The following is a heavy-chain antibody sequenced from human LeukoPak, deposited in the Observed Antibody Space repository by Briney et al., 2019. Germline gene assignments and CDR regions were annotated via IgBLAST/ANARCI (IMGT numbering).Heavy chain of an antibody. J-gene: IGHJ5*02. CDR1: GFSVSSNY. Sequence: GGSLRLSCGASGFSVSSNYMSWVRQAPGKGLEWVSVIFSGGSTYYADSVKGRFTISRDNSKNTLYLQMNSLRAEDTAIYYCARVHPDYGDYGWFAPWGQGTLVTVSS. CDR3: ARVHPDYGDYGWFAP. CDR2: IFSGGST. V-gene: IGHV3-53*01. D-gene: IGHD4-17*01.